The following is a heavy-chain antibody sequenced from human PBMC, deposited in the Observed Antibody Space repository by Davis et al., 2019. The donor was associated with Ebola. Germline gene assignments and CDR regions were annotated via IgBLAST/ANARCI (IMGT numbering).Heavy chain of an antibody. J-gene: IGHJ5*02. CDR1: GGSFSGYY. V-gene: IGHV4-34*01. CDR3: ARGLGYCSSTSCPRPNWFDP. D-gene: IGHD2-2*01. Sequence: SETLSLTCAVYGGSFSGYYWSWIRQPPGNGLEWIGSIYYSGSTYYNPSLKSRVTISVDTSKNQFSLKLSSVTAADTAVYYCARGLGYCSSTSCPRPNWFDPWGQGTLVTVSS. CDR2: IYYSGST.